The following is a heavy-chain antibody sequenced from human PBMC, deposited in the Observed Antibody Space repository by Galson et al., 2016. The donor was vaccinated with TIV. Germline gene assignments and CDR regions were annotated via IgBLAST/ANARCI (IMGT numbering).Heavy chain of an antibody. J-gene: IGHJ6*02. CDR1: GFSLRTRGMC. V-gene: IGHV2-70*11. Sequence: PALVKPPQTLTLTCSFSGFSLRTRGMCVSWIRQPPGKALEWLARIDWDGDKYYNASLKTRVSISKDTSKNQVVLTMTNMDQVDTGTYYCARNSGHYYGMDVWGQGTTVTVSS. CDR2: IDWDGDK. CDR3: ARNSGHYYGMDV.